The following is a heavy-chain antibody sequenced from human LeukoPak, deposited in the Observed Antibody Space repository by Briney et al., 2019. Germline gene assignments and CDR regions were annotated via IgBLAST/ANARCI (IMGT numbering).Heavy chain of an antibody. V-gene: IGHV3-7*01. J-gene: IGHJ6*02. D-gene: IGHD3-10*01. Sequence: GGSLRLSCAASGFSLSNYWMSWVRQAPGRGLEWVANINQDGSDKYYVDSVMGRFTISEDNAKNSVYLQMNSLRPEDTAIYYCAWYGVTHGLDVWGQGTTVTVSS. CDR2: INQDGSDK. CDR3: AWYGVTHGLDV. CDR1: GFSLSNYW.